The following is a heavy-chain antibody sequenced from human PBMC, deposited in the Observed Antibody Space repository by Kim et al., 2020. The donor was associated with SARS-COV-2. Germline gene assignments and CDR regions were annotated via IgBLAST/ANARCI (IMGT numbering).Heavy chain of an antibody. Sequence: SETLSLTCTVSGGSISSSSYYWGWIRQPPGKGLEWIGSIYYSGSTYYNPSLKSRVTISVDTSKNQFSLKLNSVTAADTAVYYCARHGGGSSVLVVYAAYFDHWGQGTLVTVSS. V-gene: IGHV4-39*01. CDR2: IYYSGST. CDR3: ARHGGGSSVLVVYAAYFDH. D-gene: IGHD2-8*02. J-gene: IGHJ4*02. CDR1: GGSISSSSYY.